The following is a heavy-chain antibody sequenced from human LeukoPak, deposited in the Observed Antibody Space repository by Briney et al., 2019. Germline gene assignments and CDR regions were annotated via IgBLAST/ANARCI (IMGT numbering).Heavy chain of an antibody. J-gene: IGHJ4*02. V-gene: IGHV4-59*01. Sequence: SETLSLTCAVYGGSFSGYYWSWIRQPPGKGLEWIGYIYYSGSTNYNPSLKSRVTISVDTSKNQFSLKLSSVTAADTAVYYCARAKSLGNFDYWGQGTLVTVSS. CDR1: GGSFSGYY. CDR3: ARAKSLGNFDY. CDR2: IYYSGST. D-gene: IGHD3-16*01.